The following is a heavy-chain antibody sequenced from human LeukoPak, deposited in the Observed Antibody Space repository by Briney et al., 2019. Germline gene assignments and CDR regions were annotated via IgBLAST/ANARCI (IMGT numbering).Heavy chain of an antibody. V-gene: IGHV3-30*04. CDR3: ARGPSSSWYPHAFDI. Sequence: GGSLRLSCAASGFTFSSYAMHWVRQAPGKGLEWVAVISYDGSNKYYADSVKGRFTISRDNSKNTLYLQMNSLRAEDTAVYYCARGPSSSWYPHAFDIWGQGTMVTVSS. D-gene: IGHD6-13*01. CDR2: ISYDGSNK. CDR1: GFTFSSYA. J-gene: IGHJ3*02.